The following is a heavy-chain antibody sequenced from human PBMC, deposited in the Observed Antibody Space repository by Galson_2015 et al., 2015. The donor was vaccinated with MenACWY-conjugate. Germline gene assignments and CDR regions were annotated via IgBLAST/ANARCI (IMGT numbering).Heavy chain of an antibody. CDR2: IRDTGSL. D-gene: IGHD2-2*02. J-gene: IGHJ5*01. CDR3: AGIPT. V-gene: IGHV4-59*08. CDR1: GGSISSHY. Sequence: ETLSLTCTVSGGSISSHYWSWFRQPPGKGLKWIAYIRDTGSLKDNPSLKSRVTMSADKSNNQFSLRLISVTAADTAVYYCAGIPTWG.